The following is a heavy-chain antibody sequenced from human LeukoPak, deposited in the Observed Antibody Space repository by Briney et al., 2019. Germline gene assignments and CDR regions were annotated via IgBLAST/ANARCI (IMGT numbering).Heavy chain of an antibody. V-gene: IGHV4-39*01. D-gene: IGHD6-19*01. J-gene: IGHJ4*02. CDR2: IYLVGKT. Sequence: PSETLFLSCTLSARSSVNSNTDYWAWIRQRPGKGLEWFGNIYLVGKTYYCPSLKSRVTVSMDTPNNQFSLRLNSVTATDTAVYYCARLTLRYNSDWSPLPYYFDPWGQGTLVSVSS. CDR3: ARLTLRYNSDWSPLPYYFDP. CDR1: ARSSVNSNTDY.